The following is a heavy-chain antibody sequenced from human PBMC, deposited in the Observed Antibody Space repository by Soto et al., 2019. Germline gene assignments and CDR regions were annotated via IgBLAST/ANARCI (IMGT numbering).Heavy chain of an antibody. J-gene: IGHJ6*02. Sequence: GESLKISCKGSGYSFTSYWIGWVRQMPGKGLELMGIIYPGDSDTRYSPSFQGQVTFSADKSISTAYLQWSSLKASDTAMYYCARTAAAGKCYYGMDVWGQGTTVTVSS. CDR1: GYSFTSYW. V-gene: IGHV5-51*01. CDR3: ARTAAAGKCYYGMDV. D-gene: IGHD6-13*01. CDR2: IYPGDSDT.